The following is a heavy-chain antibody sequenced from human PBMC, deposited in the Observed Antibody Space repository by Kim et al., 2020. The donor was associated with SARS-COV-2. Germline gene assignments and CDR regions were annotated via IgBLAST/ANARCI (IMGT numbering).Heavy chain of an antibody. CDR3: AKNGAGLEWELTSYFDD. J-gene: IGHJ4*02. Sequence: GGSLRLSCTASGFTFTNYGMHWVRQAPGKGLEWVAVIWHDGSSKYYGDSVKGRFTISRDNSKNTLYLQMNSLRAEDTAVYYCAKNGAGLEWELTSYFDDWGQGTLVTVSS. CDR2: IWHDGSSK. V-gene: IGHV3-33*06. D-gene: IGHD3-10*01. CDR1: GFTFTNYG.